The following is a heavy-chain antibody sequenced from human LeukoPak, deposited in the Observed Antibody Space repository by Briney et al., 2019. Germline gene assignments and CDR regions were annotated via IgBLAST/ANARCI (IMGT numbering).Heavy chain of an antibody. CDR2: IDDGGNT. CDR1: GGFFSDYF. CDR3: ARFCRITGGDWGDAFHL. Sequence: SETLSLMCSVYGGFFSDYFLSWIRQPPGKGLEWIGEIDDGGNTNYSPSLMSRVIVSMEKSKKQFSLVMRSVTAADTAVYYCARFCRITGGDWGDAFHLWGQGPMVIVSS. D-gene: IGHD2-21*02. J-gene: IGHJ3*01. V-gene: IGHV4-34*01.